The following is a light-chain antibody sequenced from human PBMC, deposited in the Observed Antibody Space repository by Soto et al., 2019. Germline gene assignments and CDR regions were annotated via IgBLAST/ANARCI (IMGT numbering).Light chain of an antibody. J-gene: IGKJ4*01. CDR2: KAS. CDR3: EQYDSGST. V-gene: IGKV1-5*03. CDR1: QNIRSW. Sequence: DIQMTQSPSTLSASVGDRVTITCRASQNIRSWLAWYQQKPGKAPRLLIYKASSLEGGVPSRFSCSGYETEFTLTMSILQPDGAATYYGEQYDSGSTFGGGTKVEI.